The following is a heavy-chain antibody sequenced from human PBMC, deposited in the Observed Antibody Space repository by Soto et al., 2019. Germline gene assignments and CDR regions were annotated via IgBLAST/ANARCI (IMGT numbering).Heavy chain of an antibody. CDR2: MFYGVST. D-gene: IGHD3-3*02. Sequence: KPSETLSLTCTVSGSSINSSGYYWGWIRQPPGKGLEWIGSMFYGVSTYYNPSLKSRVTVFVDTSKNQFSLNLRSVTAADTAVYYCARLPSRHLVDYWGQGTLVTVSS. CDR3: ARLPSRHLVDY. V-gene: IGHV4-39*01. J-gene: IGHJ4*02. CDR1: GSSINSSGYY.